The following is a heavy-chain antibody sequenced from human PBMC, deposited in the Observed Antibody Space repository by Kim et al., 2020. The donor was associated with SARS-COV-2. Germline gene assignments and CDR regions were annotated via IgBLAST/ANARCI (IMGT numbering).Heavy chain of an antibody. CDR3: ATLDSSGYYKEYYFDH. CDR1: GYTLTELS. J-gene: IGHJ4*02. CDR2: FDPEDGET. Sequence: ASVKVSCKVSGYTLTELSMHWVRQAPGKGLEWMGGFDPEDGETIYAQKFQGRVTMTEDTSTDTAYMELSSLRSEDTAVYYCATLDSSGYYKEYYFDHWGQGTLVTVSS. V-gene: IGHV1-24*01. D-gene: IGHD3-22*01.